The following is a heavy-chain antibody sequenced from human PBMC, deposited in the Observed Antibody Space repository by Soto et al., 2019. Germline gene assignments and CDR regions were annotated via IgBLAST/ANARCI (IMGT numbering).Heavy chain of an antibody. CDR2: ISSGGST. V-gene: IGHV3-66*01. D-gene: IGHD1-26*01. Sequence: EVQLVESGGGLVQPGMSLRLSCAASGFTVSSTYMSWVRQAAGKGLEWGSVISSGGSTFYADSVRGRFSISRDSSKNMLFLEVNSLRAEDTGVYYCARGHGELDWGQGTLLTVSS. CDR1: GFTVSSTY. CDR3: ARGHGELD. J-gene: IGHJ4*02.